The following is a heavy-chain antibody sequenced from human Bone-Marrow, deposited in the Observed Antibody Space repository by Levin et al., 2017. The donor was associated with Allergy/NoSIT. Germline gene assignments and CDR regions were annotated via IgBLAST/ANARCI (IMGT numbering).Heavy chain of an antibody. CDR1: GGSISTYY. D-gene: IGHD3-16*01. V-gene: IGHV4-4*07. CDR3: ARDGGTDRPPTVFYYYGLDV. J-gene: IGHJ6*02. CDR2: ISASGSA. Sequence: TASETLSLTCSVSGGSISTYYWSWIRQPAGKGLEWIGRISASGSATYSPSLKSRVTMSMDSSQNHLSLKLSSVTAADTAVYFCARDGGTDRPPTVFYYYGLDVWGQGTAVTVSS.